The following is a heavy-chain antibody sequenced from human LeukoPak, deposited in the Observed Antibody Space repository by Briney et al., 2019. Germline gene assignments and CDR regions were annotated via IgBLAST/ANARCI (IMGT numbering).Heavy chain of an antibody. J-gene: IGHJ6*03. V-gene: IGHV4-39*01. CDR2: IYYSGST. D-gene: IGHD6-13*01. Sequence: SETLSLTCTVSGGSISSSGYYWGWIRQPPGKGLERIGSIYYSGSTYYNPSLKSRVAISVDTSKNQFSLKLSSVTAADTAVYYCARLVSSSWLTEYYYYMDVWGKRTTVTVSS. CDR3: ARLVSSSWLTEYYYYMDV. CDR1: GGSISSSGYY.